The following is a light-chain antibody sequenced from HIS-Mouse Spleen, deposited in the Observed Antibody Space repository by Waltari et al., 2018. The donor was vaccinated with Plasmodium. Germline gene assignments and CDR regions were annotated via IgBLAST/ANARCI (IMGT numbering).Light chain of an antibody. CDR2: EGS. V-gene: IGLV2-23*01. J-gene: IGLJ2*01. CDR3: CSYAGSSTHLV. CDR1: SSDVGSYNL. Sequence: QSALTQPASVSGSPGQSITISCTGTSSDVGSYNLVSWYQQHPGKAPKLMIYEGSKRPSGVSNRCSGSKAGNTASLTISGLQAEDEADYYCCSYAGSSTHLVFGGGTKLTVL.